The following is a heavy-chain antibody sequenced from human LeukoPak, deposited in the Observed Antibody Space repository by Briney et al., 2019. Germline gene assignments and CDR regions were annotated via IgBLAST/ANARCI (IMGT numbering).Heavy chain of an antibody. Sequence: GGSLRLSCAASGFTFSSYGMHWVRQAPGKGLEWVAVISYDGSNKYCADSVKGRFTISRDNSKNTLYLQMNSLRAEDTAVYYCAKDRQWLVFLYGMDVWGKGTTVTVSS. CDR3: AKDRQWLVFLYGMDV. V-gene: IGHV3-30*18. CDR1: GFTFSSYG. CDR2: ISYDGSNK. D-gene: IGHD6-19*01. J-gene: IGHJ6*04.